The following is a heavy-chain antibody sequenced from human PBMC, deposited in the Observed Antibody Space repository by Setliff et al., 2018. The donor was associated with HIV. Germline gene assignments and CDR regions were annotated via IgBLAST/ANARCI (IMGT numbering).Heavy chain of an antibody. D-gene: IGHD6-19*01. Sequence: SETLSLTCTVSGGSIDSTSYYWGWIRQPPGKGLEWIGEITHSGSTNYNPSLETRVTISVDTSKSQFSLKLSSVTAADTAVYYCAKGVAGLQYYYYYMDVWGKGTTVTVSS. CDR3: AKGVAGLQYYYYYMDV. CDR1: GGSIDSTSYY. J-gene: IGHJ6*03. V-gene: IGHV4-39*07. CDR2: ITHSGST.